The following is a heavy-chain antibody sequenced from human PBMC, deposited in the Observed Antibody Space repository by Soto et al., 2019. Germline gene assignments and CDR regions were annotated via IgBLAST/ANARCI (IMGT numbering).Heavy chain of an antibody. D-gene: IGHD6-25*01. J-gene: IGHJ5*02. Sequence: WGSLRLSCAASGFTFSSYAMSWVRQAPGKGPEWVSAISGSGGSTYYADSVKGRFTISRDNSKNTLYLQMNSLRAEDTAVYYCAKDPRGQRLSGWFDPWGQRTLVTVSS. V-gene: IGHV3-23*01. CDR3: AKDPRGQRLSGWFDP. CDR2: ISGSGGST. CDR1: GFTFSSYA.